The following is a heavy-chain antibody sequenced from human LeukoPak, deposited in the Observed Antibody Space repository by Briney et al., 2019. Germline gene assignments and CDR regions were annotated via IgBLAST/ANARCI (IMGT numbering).Heavy chain of an antibody. CDR1: GFTFSSYA. CDR3: AKIYDFWSGPDY. J-gene: IGHJ4*02. Sequence: GSLRLSCAASGFTFSSYAMSWVRQAPGKGLEWVSAISGSGGSTYYADSVKGRFTISRDNSKNTLYLQMNSLRAEDTAVYYCAKIYDFWSGPDYWGQGTLVTVSS. V-gene: IGHV3-23*01. CDR2: ISGSGGST. D-gene: IGHD3-3*01.